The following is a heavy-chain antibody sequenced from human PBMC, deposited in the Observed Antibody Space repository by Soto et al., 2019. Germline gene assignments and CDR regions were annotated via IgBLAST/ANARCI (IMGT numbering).Heavy chain of an antibody. CDR3: ARDRVESGYPEYFQH. CDR2: IYSGGST. CDR1: GFTVSSNY. D-gene: IGHD3-22*01. V-gene: IGHV3-53*01. Sequence: PGGSLRLSCAAPGFTVSSNYMSWVRQAPGKGLEWVSVIYSGGSTYYADSVKGRFTISRDNSKNTLYLQMNSLRAEDTAVYYCARDRVESGYPEYFQHWGQGT. J-gene: IGHJ1*01.